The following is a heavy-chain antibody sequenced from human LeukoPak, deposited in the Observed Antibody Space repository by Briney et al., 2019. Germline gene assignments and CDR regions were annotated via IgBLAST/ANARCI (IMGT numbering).Heavy chain of an antibody. CDR2: IYNGGII. V-gene: IGHV4-4*07. J-gene: IGHJ5*02. D-gene: IGHD3-16*01. CDR1: GDSISRYY. Sequence: SETLSLTCTVSGDSISRYYWSWIRQPAGKGLEWIGRIYNGGIITYNPSLKSRVTMSIDTSNNQFSLRLRFVTAADTAVYYCARDSGSTGEVKFNPWGQGTLVTVSS. CDR3: ARDSGSTGEVKFNP.